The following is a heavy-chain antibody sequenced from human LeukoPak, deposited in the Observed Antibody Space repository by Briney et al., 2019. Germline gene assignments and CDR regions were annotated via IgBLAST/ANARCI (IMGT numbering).Heavy chain of an antibody. V-gene: IGHV3-7*03. CDR3: ARAPYCIGGSCRFDY. CDR1: GFTSSSYW. J-gene: IGHJ4*02. CDR2: IKQDGSEK. Sequence: GGSLRLSCAVSGFTSSSYWMSWVRQAPGKGLEWLANIKQDGSEKYYVDSVKGRFTISRDNAKNSLYLQMNSLRAEDTAVYYCARAPYCIGGSCRFDYWGQGTLVTVSS. D-gene: IGHD2-15*01.